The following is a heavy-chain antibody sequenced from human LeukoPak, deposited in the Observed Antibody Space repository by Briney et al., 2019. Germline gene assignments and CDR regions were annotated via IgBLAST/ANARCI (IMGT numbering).Heavy chain of an antibody. Sequence: SETLSLTCTVSGGSISSSSYYWGWIRQVPGKGLEWIGSISFSGSTFYNPSLESRVTVSRDTSKNQLSLKVNSVTAADTAVYYCARIHGGIWGQGTLVTVSS. CDR3: ARIHGGI. CDR2: ISFSGST. V-gene: IGHV4-39*07. D-gene: IGHD3-3*02. J-gene: IGHJ4*02. CDR1: GGSISSSSYY.